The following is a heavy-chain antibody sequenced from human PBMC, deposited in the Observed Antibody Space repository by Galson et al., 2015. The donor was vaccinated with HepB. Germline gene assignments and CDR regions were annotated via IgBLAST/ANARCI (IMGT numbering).Heavy chain of an antibody. D-gene: IGHD6-13*01. J-gene: IGHJ6*02. Sequence: SLRLSCAASGFTVSSNYMSWVRQAPGKGLEWVSVIYSGGSTYYADSVKGRFTISRDNSKNTLYLQMNSLRAEDTAVYYCARPRGMDPYYYYYGMDVWGQGTTVTVSS. CDR1: GFTVSSNY. V-gene: IGHV3-53*01. CDR3: ARPRGMDPYYYYYGMDV. CDR2: IYSGGST.